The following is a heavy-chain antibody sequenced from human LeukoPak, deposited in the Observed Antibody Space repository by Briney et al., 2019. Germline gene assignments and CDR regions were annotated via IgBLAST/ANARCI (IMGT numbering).Heavy chain of an antibody. V-gene: IGHV3-48*01. CDR3: ARSHSRYYFDY. Sequence: GGSLRLSCAASGFTFSSYSMNWVRQAPGKGLEWVSYISSSSSTIYYADSVKGRFTISRDNAKNSLYLQMNSLRAEDTAVYYCARSHSRYYFDYWGQGTLVTVSS. CDR1: GFTFSSYS. J-gene: IGHJ4*02. CDR2: ISSSSSTI.